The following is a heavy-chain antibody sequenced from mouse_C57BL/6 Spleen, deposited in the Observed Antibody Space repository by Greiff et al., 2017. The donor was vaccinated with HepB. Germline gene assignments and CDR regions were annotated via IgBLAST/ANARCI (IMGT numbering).Heavy chain of an antibody. D-gene: IGHD1-1*01. Sequence: EVKLVESGGGLVQPGGSLSLSCAASGFTFTDYYMSWVRQPPGKALEWLGFIRNKANGYTTEYSASVKGRFTISRENSQSILYLQMNALRAEDSATYYCARVITTVGDAMDYWGQGTSVTVSS. V-gene: IGHV7-3*01. CDR3: ARVITTVGDAMDY. J-gene: IGHJ4*01. CDR1: GFTFTDYY. CDR2: IRNKANGYTT.